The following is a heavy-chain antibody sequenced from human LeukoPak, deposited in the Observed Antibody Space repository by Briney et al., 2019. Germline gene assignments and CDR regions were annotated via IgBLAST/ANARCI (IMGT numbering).Heavy chain of an antibody. J-gene: IGHJ4*02. CDR1: GVSISSSTSY. D-gene: IGHD3/OR15-3a*01. CDR2: IYYSGNT. CDR3: ARQTGSGLFILP. Sequence: SETLSLTCTVSGVSISSSTSYWGWIRQPPGKGLEWIGSIYYSGNTYYNASLKSQVSISIDTSRNQFSLRLTSVTAADTAVYYGARQTGSGLFILPGGQGTLVTVSS. V-gene: IGHV4-39*01.